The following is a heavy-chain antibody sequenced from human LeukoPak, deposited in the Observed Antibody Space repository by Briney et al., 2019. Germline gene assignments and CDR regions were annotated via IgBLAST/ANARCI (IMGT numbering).Heavy chain of an antibody. Sequence: SETLSLTCTVSGGSISSSSYYWGWIRQPPGQGLEWIGSIYYSGSTYYNPSLKSRVTISVDTSKNQFSLKLSSVTAADTAVYYCARGVLGYDILTGQNWFDPWGQGTLVTVSS. J-gene: IGHJ5*02. D-gene: IGHD3-9*01. CDR3: ARGVLGYDILTGQNWFDP. CDR1: GGSISSSSYY. V-gene: IGHV4-39*01. CDR2: IYYSGST.